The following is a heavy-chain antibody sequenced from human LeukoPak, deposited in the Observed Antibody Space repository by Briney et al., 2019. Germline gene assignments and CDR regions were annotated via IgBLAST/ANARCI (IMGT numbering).Heavy chain of an antibody. CDR2: INHSGST. CDR1: GGSFSGYY. Sequence: SEILSITCAVYGGSFSGYYWSWIRQPPGKGLEWSGEINHSGSTIYNTFLESRVTISVDTSKNQFSLKLSSVTAVHTAVYYCARRTHIVVVPAAIMSWSDALRRGTRTTVSS. V-gene: IGHV4-34*01. D-gene: IGHD2-2*02. CDR3: ARRTHIVVVPAAIMSWSDA. J-gene: IGHJ5*02.